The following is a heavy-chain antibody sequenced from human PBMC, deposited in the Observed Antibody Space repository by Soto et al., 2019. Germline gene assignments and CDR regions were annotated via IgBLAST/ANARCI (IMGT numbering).Heavy chain of an antibody. Sequence: ASVKVSCKASGCTFTGYYMHWVRQAPGQGLEWMGWINPNSGGTNYAQKFQGRVTMTRDTSISTAYMELSRLRSDDTAVYYCARTPQSDLGSSSSFDYWGQGTLVTVSS. CDR2: INPNSGGT. V-gene: IGHV1-2*02. J-gene: IGHJ4*02. CDR3: ARTPQSDLGSSSSFDY. CDR1: GCTFTGYY. D-gene: IGHD6-6*01.